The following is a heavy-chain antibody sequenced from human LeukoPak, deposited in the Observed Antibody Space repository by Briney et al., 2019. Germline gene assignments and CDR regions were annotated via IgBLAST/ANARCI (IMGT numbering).Heavy chain of an antibody. Sequence: GGSLRLSCAASGFTFSSYGMHWVRQAPGKGLEWVAVISYDGSNKYYADSVKGRFTISRDNSKNTLYLQMNSLRAEDTAVYYCAKDLSIAYGTDVWGQGTTVTASS. CDR3: AKDLSIAYGTDV. D-gene: IGHD5/OR15-5a*01. V-gene: IGHV3-30*18. CDR1: GFTFSSYG. J-gene: IGHJ6*02. CDR2: ISYDGSNK.